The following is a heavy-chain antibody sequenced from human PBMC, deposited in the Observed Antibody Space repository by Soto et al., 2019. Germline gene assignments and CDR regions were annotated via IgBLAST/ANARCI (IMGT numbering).Heavy chain of an antibody. CDR3: ARVQYDSSGYYHPELFDY. D-gene: IGHD3-22*01. CDR2: IDWDDDK. Sequence: SGPTLVHPTQTLTLTCTFSGFSLGTSGMCVSWIRQPPGKALVWLALIDWDDDKYYSTSLKTRLTISKDTSKNQVVLTMTNMDPVDTATYYCARVQYDSSGYYHPELFDYWGQGTLVTVSS. J-gene: IGHJ4*02. CDR1: GFSLGTSGMC. V-gene: IGHV2-70*01.